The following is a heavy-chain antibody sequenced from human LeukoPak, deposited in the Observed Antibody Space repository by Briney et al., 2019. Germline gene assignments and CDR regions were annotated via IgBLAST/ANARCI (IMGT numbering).Heavy chain of an antibody. D-gene: IGHD6-13*01. CDR3: ARSSRIAAAGAQFDY. Sequence: SETLSLTCTVSGGSISSYYWSWIRQPPGKGLEWIGYIYYSGSTNYNPSLKSRVTISVDTSKNQFSLKLSSVTAADTAVYYCARSSRIAAAGAQFDYWGQGTLVTVSS. CDR2: IYYSGST. CDR1: GGSISSYY. V-gene: IGHV4-59*01. J-gene: IGHJ4*02.